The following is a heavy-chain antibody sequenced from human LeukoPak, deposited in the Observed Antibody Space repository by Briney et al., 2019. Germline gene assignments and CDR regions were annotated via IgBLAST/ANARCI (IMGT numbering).Heavy chain of an antibody. CDR1: GYTFTTYA. Sequence: SVKVSCKASGYTFTTYAMNWVRQAPGQGLEWMGWIIPIFGTANYAQKFQGKVTITADESTSTAYMELSSLRSEDTAVYYCVRGWDYDSGGRPTAYVYWGQGTLVTVSS. CDR2: IIPIFGTA. V-gene: IGHV1-69*13. CDR3: VRGWDYDSGGRPTAYVY. J-gene: IGHJ4*02. D-gene: IGHD3-22*01.